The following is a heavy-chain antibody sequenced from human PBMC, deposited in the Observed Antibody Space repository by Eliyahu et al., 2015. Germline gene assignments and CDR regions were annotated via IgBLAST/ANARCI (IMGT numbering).Heavy chain of an antibody. CDR3: AKDVSDYGGNLDY. J-gene: IGHJ4*02. CDR2: ISWNSGSI. CDR1: GFXFDDYA. V-gene: IGHV3-9*01. Sequence: EVQLVESGGGLVQPGRSLRLSCAASGFXFDDYAMPWVRQAPGKGLEWGSGISWNSGSIGYADSVKGRFTISRDNAKNSLYLQMNSLRAEDTALYYCAKDVSDYGGNLDYWGQGTLVTVSS. D-gene: IGHD4-23*01.